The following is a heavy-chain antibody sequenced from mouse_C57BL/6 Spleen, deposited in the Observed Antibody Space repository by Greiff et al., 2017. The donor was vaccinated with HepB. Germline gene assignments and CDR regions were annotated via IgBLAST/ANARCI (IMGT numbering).Heavy chain of an antibody. J-gene: IGHJ2*01. Sequence: VHVKQSGPELVKPGASVKISCKASGYTFTDYYMNWVKQSHGKSLEWIGDINPNNGGTSYNQKFKGKATLTVDKSSSTAYMELRSLTSEDSAVYYCARYSLSYFDYWGQGTTLTVSS. CDR1: GYTFTDYY. CDR3: ARYSLSYFDY. V-gene: IGHV1-26*01. D-gene: IGHD3-1*01. CDR2: INPNNGGT.